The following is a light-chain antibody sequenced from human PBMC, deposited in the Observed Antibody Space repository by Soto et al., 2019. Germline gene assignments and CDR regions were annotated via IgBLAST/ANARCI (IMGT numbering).Light chain of an antibody. CDR3: CSYAGSPTFVI. J-gene: IGLJ2*01. CDR1: SSDVGSYNL. CDR2: EVS. V-gene: IGLV2-23*02. Sequence: QLVLTQPASVSGSPGQSITIPCTGASSDVGSYNLVSWYQQHPGKAPKLMIYEVSRRPSGISNRFSGSKSGNTASLTISGLQAEDEADYYCCSYAGSPTFVIFGGGTQLTVL.